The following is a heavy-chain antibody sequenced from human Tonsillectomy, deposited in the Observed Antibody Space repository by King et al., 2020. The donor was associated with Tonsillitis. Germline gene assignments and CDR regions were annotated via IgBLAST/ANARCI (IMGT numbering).Heavy chain of an antibody. Sequence: VQLVESVGGVVQPGGSLRLSCAASGFIFDDYAMHWVRPAPGKGLEWVSLISGDGGRTYSADSVKGRFTISRDNSKNSLYLQMNSLTTEDTALYYCAKDRAASVLNFFDDWGQGTLVTVSS. CDR2: ISGDGGRT. CDR3: AKDRAASVLNFFDD. V-gene: IGHV3-43*02. CDR1: GFIFDDYA. D-gene: IGHD2-15*01. J-gene: IGHJ4*02.